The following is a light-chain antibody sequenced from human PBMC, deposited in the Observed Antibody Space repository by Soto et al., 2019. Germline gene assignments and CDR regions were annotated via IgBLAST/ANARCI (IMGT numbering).Light chain of an antibody. J-gene: IGKJ4*01. CDR3: MQALHSPPA. V-gene: IGKV2-28*01. CDR2: LAS. CDR1: QSLLHSDGHSY. Sequence: EIVVTQSPLSLPVTPGEPASISCRSSQSLLHSDGHSYLDWYLQKPGQSPQLLIYLASNRASGVPDRFSGSGSGTDFTLKISRVEAEDLGVYFCMQALHSPPAFGGGTTVEIK.